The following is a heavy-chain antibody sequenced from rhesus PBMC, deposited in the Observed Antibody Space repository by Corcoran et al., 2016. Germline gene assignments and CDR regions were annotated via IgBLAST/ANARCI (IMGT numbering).Heavy chain of an antibody. Sequence: EVQLVQSGAEVKKPGATVKISCKASGYTFTDHYLNWVRPAPGKGLEWMGGDDPEDVGAAYAQKCQKKGTITADIATYTAYMGLSRLRSEDTAGYFCARDLVRSAGRDYWGQGVLVTVSS. J-gene: IGHJ4*01. V-gene: IGHV1-111*02. CDR1: GYTFTDHY. D-gene: IGHD1-1*01. CDR2: DDPEDVGA. CDR3: ARDLVRSAGRDY.